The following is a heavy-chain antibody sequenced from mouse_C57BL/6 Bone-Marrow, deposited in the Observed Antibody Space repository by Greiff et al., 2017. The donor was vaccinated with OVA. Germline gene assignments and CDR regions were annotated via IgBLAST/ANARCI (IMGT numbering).Heavy chain of an antibody. CDR2: SRNKANDYTT. V-gene: IGHV7-1*01. J-gene: IGHJ1*03. CDR1: GFTFSDFY. D-gene: IGHD1-1*01. CDR3: ARDAGYYGSSLYFDV. Sequence: EVKLMDSGGGLVQSGRSLRLSCATSGFTFSDFYMEWVRQAPGKGLEWIAASRNKANDYTTEYSASVKGRFIVSRDTSQSILYLQMNALRAEDTAIYYCARDAGYYGSSLYFDVWGTGTTVTVSS.